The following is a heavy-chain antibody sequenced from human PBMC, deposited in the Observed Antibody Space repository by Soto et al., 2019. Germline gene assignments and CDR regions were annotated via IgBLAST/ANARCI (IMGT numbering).Heavy chain of an antibody. CDR1: GGSTSSYY. Sequence: QVQLQESGPGLVKPSETLSLTCTVSGGSTSSYYWSWIRQPPGKGLEWIGYGHHSGSTDYNPALTSRVTISVSTSKNQFSLKLSSVTAADTAVYSCARDLRVRGVIIGPDYYYGMDVWGQGTTVTVSS. CDR3: ARDLRVRGVIIGPDYYYGMDV. D-gene: IGHD3-10*01. J-gene: IGHJ6*02. CDR2: GHHSGST. V-gene: IGHV4-59*01.